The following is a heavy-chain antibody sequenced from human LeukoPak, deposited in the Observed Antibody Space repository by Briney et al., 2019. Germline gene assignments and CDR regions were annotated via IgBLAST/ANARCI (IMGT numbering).Heavy chain of an antibody. J-gene: IGHJ5*02. D-gene: IGHD2-15*01. CDR1: GYSFSNYW. Sequence: GESLKISCQGSGYSFSNYWIGWVRQMPGKGLEWMGFIYPGDSDTKYSSSFQGQVTISADKSISTAYLQWSSLKASDTAIYYCARSPGSGNRFDPWGQGTPVTVS. V-gene: IGHV5-51*01. CDR3: ARSPGSGNRFDP. CDR2: IYPGDSDT.